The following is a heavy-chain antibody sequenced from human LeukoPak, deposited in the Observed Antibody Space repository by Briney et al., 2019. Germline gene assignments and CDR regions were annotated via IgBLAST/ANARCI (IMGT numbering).Heavy chain of an antibody. D-gene: IGHD3-3*01. CDR2: IYYSGST. CDR3: ARSPSDYDFWSGYLYPIFDY. Sequence: EASETLSLTCTVSGGSISSYYWSWIRQPPGKGLEWIGYIYYSGSTNYNPSLKSRVTISVGTSKNQFSLKLSSVTAADTAVYYCARSPSDYDFWSGYLYPIFDYWGQGTLVTVSS. V-gene: IGHV4-59*01. CDR1: GGSISSYY. J-gene: IGHJ4*02.